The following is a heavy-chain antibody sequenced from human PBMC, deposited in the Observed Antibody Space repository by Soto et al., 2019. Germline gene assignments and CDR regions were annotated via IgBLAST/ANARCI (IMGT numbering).Heavy chain of an antibody. Sequence: GGSLSLSCAASGFTFDDYAMHWVRQAPGKGLEWVSGISWNSGSIGYADSVKGRFTISRDNAKNSLYLQMNSLRAEDTALYYCAKGSYCSSTSCYDGVSGPWGQGTLVTVSS. D-gene: IGHD2-2*01. V-gene: IGHV3-9*01. CDR2: ISWNSGSI. CDR1: GFTFDDYA. J-gene: IGHJ5*02. CDR3: AKGSYCSSTSCYDGVSGP.